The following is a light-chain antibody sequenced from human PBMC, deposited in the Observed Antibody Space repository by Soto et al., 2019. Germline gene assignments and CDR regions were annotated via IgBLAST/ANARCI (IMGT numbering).Light chain of an antibody. J-gene: IGLJ3*02. V-gene: IGLV2-14*03. Sequence: QSALTQPASISGSPGQSITISCTGSNSDIGCYDFVAWYQQLPGRSPRLIIYGVTNRPSGVSDRFSGSKSGNTASLTISGLQEDDEADYYCSSYTDSNTPGAFGGGTKLTVL. CDR2: GVT. CDR1: NSDIGCYDF. CDR3: SSYTDSNTPGA.